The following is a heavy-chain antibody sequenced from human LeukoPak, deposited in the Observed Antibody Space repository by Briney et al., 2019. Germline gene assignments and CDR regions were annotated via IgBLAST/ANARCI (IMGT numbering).Heavy chain of an antibody. CDR1: GGTFSSYA. CDR2: IIPILGIA. Sequence: GASVKVSCKASGGTFSSYAISWVRQAPGQGLEWMGRIIPILGIANYAQEFQGRVTITADKSTSTAYMELSSLRSEDTAVYYCATDFWSGYYTYYYYGMDVWGQGTTVTVSS. D-gene: IGHD3-3*01. V-gene: IGHV1-69*04. J-gene: IGHJ6*02. CDR3: ATDFWSGYYTYYYYGMDV.